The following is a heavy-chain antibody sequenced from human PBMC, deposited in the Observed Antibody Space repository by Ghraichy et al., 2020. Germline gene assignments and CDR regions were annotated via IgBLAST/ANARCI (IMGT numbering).Heavy chain of an antibody. CDR3: AKGRRFGELLLDY. V-gene: IGHV3-23*01. J-gene: IGHJ4*02. CDR2: ISGSGGST. Sequence: GALRLSCAASGFTFSSYVMIWVRQAPGKGLEWVSGISGSGGSTYYADSVKGRFTISRDNSKNTLYLQMNSLRTEDTAVYYCAKGRRFGELLLDYWGQGTLVTVSS. D-gene: IGHD3-10*01. CDR1: GFTFSSYV.